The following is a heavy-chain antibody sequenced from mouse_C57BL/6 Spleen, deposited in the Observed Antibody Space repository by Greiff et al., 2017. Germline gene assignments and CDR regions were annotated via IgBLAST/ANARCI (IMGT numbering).Heavy chain of an antibody. CDR3: ARGEITTVSFDY. CDR2: IDPSDSYT. D-gene: IGHD1-1*01. J-gene: IGHJ2*01. CDR1: GYTFTSYW. Sequence: VQLQQPGAELVKPGASVKLSCKASGYTFTSYWMQWVKQRPGQGLEWIGEIDPSDSYTNYNQKFKGKATLTVDTSSSTAYMQLSSLTSEDSAVYYCARGEITTVSFDYWGQGTTLTVSS. V-gene: IGHV1-50*01.